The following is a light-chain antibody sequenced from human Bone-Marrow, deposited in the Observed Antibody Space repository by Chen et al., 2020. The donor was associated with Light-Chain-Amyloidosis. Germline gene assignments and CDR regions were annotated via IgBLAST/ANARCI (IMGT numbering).Light chain of an antibody. CDR2: RDT. V-gene: IGLV3-25*03. Sequence: SYELTQPPSVSVSPGQTSRITCSGDDLPTKYAYWYQQNPGQDPVLVIHRDTERPSGISELFSGSSSGTTATLTISGVQAEDEADYHCQSADSSGTYEVIFGGGTKLTVL. CDR3: QSADSSGTYEVI. CDR1: DLPTKY. J-gene: IGLJ2*01.